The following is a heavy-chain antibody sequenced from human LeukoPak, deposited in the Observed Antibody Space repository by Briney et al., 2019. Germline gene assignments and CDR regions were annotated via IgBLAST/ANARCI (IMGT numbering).Heavy chain of an antibody. CDR1: GSTFSSYW. Sequence: GGSLRLSCAASGSTFSSYWTDWVRQAPGKGLGWVSRINSDGSRTSYADSVKGRLTISRDKAKNTLYMQMDSRRAEATAVNYGARAKWLRSGSDYWGQGTLVTVSS. D-gene: IGHD5-12*01. CDR2: INSDGSRT. J-gene: IGHJ4*02. CDR3: ARAKWLRSGSDY. V-gene: IGHV3-74*01.